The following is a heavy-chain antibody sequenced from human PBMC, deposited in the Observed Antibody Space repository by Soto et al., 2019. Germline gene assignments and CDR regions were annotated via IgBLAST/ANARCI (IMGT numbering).Heavy chain of an antibody. CDR1: GGSISSGGYS. V-gene: IGHV4-30-2*01. D-gene: IGHD4-17*01. J-gene: IGHJ4*02. Sequence: SETLSLTCAVSGGSISSGGYSWSWIRQPPGKGLEWIGYIYHSGSTYYNPSLKSRVTISVDRSKNQFSLKLSSVTAADTAVYYCARASTTVTTLDYWGQGTLVTVPQ. CDR3: ARASTTVTTLDY. CDR2: IYHSGST.